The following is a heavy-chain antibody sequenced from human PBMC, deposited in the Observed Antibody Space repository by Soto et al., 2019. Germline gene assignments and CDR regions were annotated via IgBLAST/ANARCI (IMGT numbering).Heavy chain of an antibody. V-gene: IGHV4-30-2*01. CDR1: GISISSGGYS. CDR2: IYHSGST. J-gene: IGHJ5*02. Sequence: TLSLTCALSGISISSGGYSWSWSRQPPGKSLEWIGYIYHSGSTYYNPSPKSRVTISVDRSKNQFSLKLSSVTAADTAVYYCARVPDRWGQGTLVTVS. D-gene: IGHD2-2*01. CDR3: ARVPDR.